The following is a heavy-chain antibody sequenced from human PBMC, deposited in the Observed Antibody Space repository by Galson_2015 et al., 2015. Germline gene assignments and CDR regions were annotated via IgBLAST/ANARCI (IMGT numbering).Heavy chain of an antibody. J-gene: IGHJ4*02. CDR2: ISGSGGST. D-gene: IGHD6-13*01. V-gene: IGHV3-23*01. Sequence: SLRLSCAASGFTFNTYPMSWVRQAPGKGLEWVSSISGSGGSTYYADSVKGRFTISRDNSKNTLSLQMNNLRADDTAVYYCARGYSSSWCPDYWGQGTLVTVSS. CDR3: ARGYSSSWCPDY. CDR1: GFTFNTYP.